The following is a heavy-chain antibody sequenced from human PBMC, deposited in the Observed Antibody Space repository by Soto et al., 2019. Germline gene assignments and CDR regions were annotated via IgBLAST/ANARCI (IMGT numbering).Heavy chain of an antibody. CDR2: IIPIFGTA. CDR3: ARDHYYGSGPGRVWFDP. Sequence: QVQLVQSGAEVKKPGSSVKVSCKASGGTFSSYAISWVRQAPGQGLEWMGGIIPIFGTANYAQKFQGRVTITADESTSTAYMELSSLRSEDTAVYYCARDHYYGSGPGRVWFDPWGQGTLDTVSS. CDR1: GGTFSSYA. V-gene: IGHV1-69*01. D-gene: IGHD3-10*01. J-gene: IGHJ5*02.